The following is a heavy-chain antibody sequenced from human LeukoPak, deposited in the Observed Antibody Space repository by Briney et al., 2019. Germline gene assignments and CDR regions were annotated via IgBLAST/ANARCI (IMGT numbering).Heavy chain of an antibody. CDR1: GGSISSSSYY. V-gene: IGHV4-39*07. CDR3: ARDRATSHFDY. CDR2: IYYSGST. Sequence: SETLSLTCTVSGGSISSSSYYWGWIRQPPGKGLEWIGSIYYSGSTYHNPSLKSRVTISVDTSKNQFSLKLSSVTAADTAVYYCARDRATSHFDYWGQGTLVTVSS. J-gene: IGHJ4*02.